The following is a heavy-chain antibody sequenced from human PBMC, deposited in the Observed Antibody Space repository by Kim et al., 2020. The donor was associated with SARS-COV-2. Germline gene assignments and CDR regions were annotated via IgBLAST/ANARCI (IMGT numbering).Heavy chain of an antibody. CDR2: INPNSGGT. Sequence: ASVKVSCKASGYTFTGYYMHWVRQAPGQGLEWMGWINPNSGGTNYAQKFQGRVTMTRDTSISTAYMELSRLRSDDTAVYYCARERYYDFGYYGMDVWGQGTTVTVSS. CDR3: ARERYYDFGYYGMDV. V-gene: IGHV1-2*02. CDR1: GYTFTGYY. D-gene: IGHD3-3*01. J-gene: IGHJ6*02.